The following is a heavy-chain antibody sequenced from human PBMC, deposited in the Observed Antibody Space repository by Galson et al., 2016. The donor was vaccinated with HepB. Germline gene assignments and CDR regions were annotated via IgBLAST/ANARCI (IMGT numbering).Heavy chain of an antibody. CDR1: GFSLSTSGVG. CDR2: IYWDDAK. Sequence: PALVKPTQTLTLTCTFSGFSLSTSGVGVGWIRQPPGKALEWLALIYWDDAKRHSPSLQSRLTITKDTPKNQVVLTMTNMDPVDTATYYRALSRGYSCHAEEYFDYWGQGTLVTVSS. J-gene: IGHJ4*02. CDR3: ALSRGYSCHAEEYFDY. D-gene: IGHD5-12*01. V-gene: IGHV2-5*02.